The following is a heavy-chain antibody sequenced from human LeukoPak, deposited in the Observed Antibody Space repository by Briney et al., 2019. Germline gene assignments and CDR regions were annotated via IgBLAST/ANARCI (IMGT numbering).Heavy chain of an antibody. Sequence: GASVTVSCKASGYTFTSYAMNWVRQAPGQGLEWMGGIIPIFGTANYAQKFQGRVTMTEDTSTDTAYMELSSLRSEDTAVYYCATGGSGYVFDYWGQGTLVTVSS. D-gene: IGHD5-12*01. CDR3: ATGGSGYVFDY. CDR1: GYTFTSYA. CDR2: IIPIFGTA. V-gene: IGHV1-69*06. J-gene: IGHJ4*02.